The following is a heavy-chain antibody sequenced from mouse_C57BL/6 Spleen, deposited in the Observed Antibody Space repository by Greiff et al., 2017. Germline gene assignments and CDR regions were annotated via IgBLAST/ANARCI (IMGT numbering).Heavy chain of an antibody. J-gene: IGHJ2*01. CDR2: IDPSDSST. D-gene: IGHD2-1*01. CDR3: TSNYAY. V-gene: IGHV1-50*01. Sequence: VQLQQPGAELVKPGASVKLSCKASGYTFTSYWMQWVKQRPGQGLEWIGEIDPSDSSTNYNQKFKGKATLTVDTASSTAYMQLSSLTSEDSAVYYCTSNYAYWGQGTTLTVSS. CDR1: GYTFTSYW.